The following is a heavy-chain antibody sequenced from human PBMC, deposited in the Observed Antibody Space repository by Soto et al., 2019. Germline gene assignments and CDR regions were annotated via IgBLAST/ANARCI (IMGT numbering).Heavy chain of an antibody. CDR2: IIPIFGTA. J-gene: IGHJ4*02. CDR1: GGTFSSYA. V-gene: IGHV1-69*01. D-gene: IGHD3-22*01. Sequence: QVQLVQSGAEVKKPGSSVKVSCKASGGTFSSYAISWVRQAPGQGLEWMGGIIPIFGTANYAQKFQGRVTITADESTSTAYMELSSLRSEDTAVYYCARRYDSSGYYYSPRTFDYWGQGTLVTVSS. CDR3: ARRYDSSGYYYSPRTFDY.